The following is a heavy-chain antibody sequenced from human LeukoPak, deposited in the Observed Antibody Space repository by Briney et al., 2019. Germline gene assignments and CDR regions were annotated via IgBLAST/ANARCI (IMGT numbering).Heavy chain of an antibody. CDR2: ISGSGGST. D-gene: IGHD3-3*01. V-gene: IGHV3-23*01. CDR1: GFTFSSYA. Sequence: GGSLRLSCAPSGFTFSSYAMSWVRQAPGKGLEWVSAISGSGGSTYYADSVKGRFTISRDNSKNTLYLQMNSLRAEDTAVYYCAKFVGYDFWSGYSPSLGYYYYMDVWGKGTTVTVSS. J-gene: IGHJ6*03. CDR3: AKFVGYDFWSGYSPSLGYYYYMDV.